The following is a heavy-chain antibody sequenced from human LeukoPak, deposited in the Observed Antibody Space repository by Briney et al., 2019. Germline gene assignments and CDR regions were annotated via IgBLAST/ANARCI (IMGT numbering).Heavy chain of an antibody. J-gene: IGHJ4*02. Sequence: GGSLRLSCVASGFNFNNYDLHWVRQAPGKGLEWVAFIKFHGHETFYADSVEGRFTFSRDNSRNTLYLQMNSLRSEDTAVYYCARGGIFNPYELWGQGTLVTVSP. CDR1: GFNFNNYD. D-gene: IGHD3-22*01. V-gene: IGHV3-30*02. CDR3: ARGGIFNPYEL. CDR2: IKFHGHET.